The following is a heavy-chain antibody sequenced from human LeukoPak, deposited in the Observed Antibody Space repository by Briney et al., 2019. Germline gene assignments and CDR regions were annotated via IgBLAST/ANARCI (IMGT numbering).Heavy chain of an antibody. Sequence: SETLSLTCTVSGDSISGYYWSWIRQPPGKGLEWIANIYYSGSTNYNPSLKSRVTMSVDTSKNQFSLKLSSVTAADTAVYYCARARAETAARDYWGQGTLVTVSS. CDR1: GDSISGYY. CDR3: ARARAETAARDY. V-gene: IGHV4-59*01. CDR2: IYYSGST. J-gene: IGHJ4*02. D-gene: IGHD2-21*02.